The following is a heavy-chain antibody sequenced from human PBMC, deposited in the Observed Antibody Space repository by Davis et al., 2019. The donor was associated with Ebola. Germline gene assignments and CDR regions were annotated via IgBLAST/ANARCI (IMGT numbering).Heavy chain of an antibody. V-gene: IGHV4-39*01. Sequence: SETLSLTCTVSGGSITSNNYYWGWIRQPPGKGLEWIGSIYYSGSTHYNPSLKSRVTISVDTSKNQFSLKLSSVTAADTAVYYCARPWYSGTYYDAYDIWGQGTMVAVSS. CDR2: IYYSGST. D-gene: IGHD1-26*01. CDR3: ARPWYSGTYYDAYDI. CDR1: GGSITSNNYY. J-gene: IGHJ3*02.